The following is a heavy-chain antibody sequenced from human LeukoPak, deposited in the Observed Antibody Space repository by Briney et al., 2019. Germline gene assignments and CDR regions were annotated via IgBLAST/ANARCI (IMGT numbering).Heavy chain of an antibody. V-gene: IGHV3-30*02. D-gene: IGHD2-15*01. CDR1: GFTFRNYG. CDR3: ARDQTHSNYCSGGSCYVGLLDY. CDR2: IQNDGSSI. J-gene: IGHJ4*02. Sequence: GGSLRLSCAASGFTFRNYGMHRVRQAPGQGLEWVSFIQNDGSSIYYADAVKGRFTISRDNSNNVLWLQMNSLKTEDTAVYYCARDQTHSNYCSGGSCYVGLLDYWGQGTLVTVSS.